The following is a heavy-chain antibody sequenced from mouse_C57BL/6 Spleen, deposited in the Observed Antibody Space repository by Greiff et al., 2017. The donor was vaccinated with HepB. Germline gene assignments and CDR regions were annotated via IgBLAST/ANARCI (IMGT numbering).Heavy chain of an antibody. V-gene: IGHV1-42*01. CDR1: GYSFTGYY. CDR3: ARGRYGVY. CDR2: INPSTGGT. J-gene: IGHJ4*01. Sequence: DVQLQESGPELVKPGASVKISCKASGYSFTGYYMNWVKQSPEKSLEWIGEINPSTGGTTYNQKFKAKATLTVDKSSSTAYMQLKSLTSEDSAVYYCARGRYGVYWGQGTSVTVSS. D-gene: IGHD1-1*01.